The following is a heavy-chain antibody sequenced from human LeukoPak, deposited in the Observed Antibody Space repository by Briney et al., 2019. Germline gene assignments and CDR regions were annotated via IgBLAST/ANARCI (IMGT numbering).Heavy chain of an antibody. V-gene: IGHV4-38-2*02. CDR1: GNSISSSSY. Sequence: SETLSLTCTVSGNSISSSSYWGWIRQPPGKGLEWIGSIYHSGNTYYNTSLKTRVTISIDTSKNQFSLKLSSVTAADTAVYYCARGFFGNYYVFDYWGQGTLVTVSS. J-gene: IGHJ4*02. D-gene: IGHD1-26*01. CDR3: ARGFFGNYYVFDY. CDR2: IYHSGNT.